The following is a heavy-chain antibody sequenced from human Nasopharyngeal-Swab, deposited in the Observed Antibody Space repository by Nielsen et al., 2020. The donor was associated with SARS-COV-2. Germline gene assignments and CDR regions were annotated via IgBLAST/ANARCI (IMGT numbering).Heavy chain of an antibody. CDR2: IKQDGSEK. J-gene: IGHJ5*02. D-gene: IGHD3-3*01. CDR1: GFTFSSYW. Sequence: GESLKISCAPSGFTFSSYWMSWVRQAPGKGLEWVANIKQDGSEKYYVDSVKGRFTISRDNAKDSLYLQMNSLRAEDTAVYYCARDQGVNYDFWSGYNNWFDPWGQGTLVTVSS. V-gene: IGHV3-7*01. CDR3: ARDQGVNYDFWSGYNNWFDP.